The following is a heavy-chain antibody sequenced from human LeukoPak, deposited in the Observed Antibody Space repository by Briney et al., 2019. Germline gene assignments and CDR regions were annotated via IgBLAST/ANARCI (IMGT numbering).Heavy chain of an antibody. J-gene: IGHJ5*02. CDR2: ISSSGSTI. V-gene: IGHV3-11*04. CDR1: GFTFSDYY. D-gene: IGHD3-10*01. Sequence: GGSLRLSCAASGFTFSDYYMSWIRQAPGKGLEWVSYISSSGSTIYYADSVKGRFTISRDNAKNSLYLQMNSLRAEDTAVYYCASLYGSGSYSSDWFDPWGQGTLVTVSS. CDR3: ASLYGSGSYSSDWFDP.